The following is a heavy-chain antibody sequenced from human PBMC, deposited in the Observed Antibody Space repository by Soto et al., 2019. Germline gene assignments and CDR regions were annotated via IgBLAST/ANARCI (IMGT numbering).Heavy chain of an antibody. Sequence: GGSLRLSCAASGFTFSNYGMSWVRQAPGKGLEWVSVISGSGGSTYYADSVKGRFILSRDNSKNTVYLQMNSLRAEDTAVYYCAKDSPVGVPLLRDLHDWGQGTLVTVSS. CDR2: ISGSGGST. D-gene: IGHD2-15*01. CDR1: GFTFSNYG. V-gene: IGHV3-23*01. CDR3: AKDSPVGVPLLRDLHD. J-gene: IGHJ1*01.